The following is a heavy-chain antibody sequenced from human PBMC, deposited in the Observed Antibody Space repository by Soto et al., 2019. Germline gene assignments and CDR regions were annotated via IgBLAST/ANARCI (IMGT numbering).Heavy chain of an antibody. J-gene: IGHJ3*02. Sequence: GGSLRLSCAASGFTFSSYWMSWVRQAPGKGLEWVANIKQDGSEKYYVDSVKGRFTISRDNAKNSLYLQMNSLRAEDTAMYYCARAKQGTSIAARPCAFDIWGQGTMVTVSS. D-gene: IGHD6-6*01. V-gene: IGHV3-7*03. CDR2: IKQDGSEK. CDR3: ARAKQGTSIAARPCAFDI. CDR1: GFTFSSYW.